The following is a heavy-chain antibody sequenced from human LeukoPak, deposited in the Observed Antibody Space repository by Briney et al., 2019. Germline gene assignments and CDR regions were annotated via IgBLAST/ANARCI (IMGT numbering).Heavy chain of an antibody. Sequence: SETLSLTCAVYGGSFSGYYWSWIRQPPGKGLEWIGEINHSGSTNYNPSLKSRVTISVDTSKNQFSLKLSSVTAADTAVYYCARVESSGWFDYWGQGTLATVSS. CDR1: GGSFSGYY. CDR2: INHSGST. J-gene: IGHJ4*02. D-gene: IGHD6-19*01. CDR3: ARVESSGWFDY. V-gene: IGHV4-34*01.